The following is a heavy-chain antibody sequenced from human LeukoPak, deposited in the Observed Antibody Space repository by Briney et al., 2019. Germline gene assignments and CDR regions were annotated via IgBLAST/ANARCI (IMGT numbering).Heavy chain of an antibody. CDR3: AKEGYCSSTSCYTGWFDP. CDR2: ISGNGGST. CDR1: GFTFSSYA. J-gene: IGHJ5*02. D-gene: IGHD2-2*02. Sequence: GGSLRLSCAASGFTFSSYAMSWVRQAPGKGLEWVSAISGNGGSTYYADSVKGRFTISRDNSKNTLYLQMNSLRAEDTAVYYCAKEGYCSSTSCYTGWFDPWGQGTLVTVSS. V-gene: IGHV3-23*01.